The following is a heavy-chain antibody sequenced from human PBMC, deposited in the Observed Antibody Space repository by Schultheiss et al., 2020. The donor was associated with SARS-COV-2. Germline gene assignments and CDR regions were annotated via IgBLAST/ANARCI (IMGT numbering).Heavy chain of an antibody. V-gene: IGHV3-9*01. CDR2: ISWNSGTI. CDR1: GFTFDDYA. CDR3: AKGSSIVVTAAIDY. J-gene: IGHJ4*02. D-gene: IGHD2-2*01. Sequence: GGSLRLSCAASGFTFDDYAMHWVRQAPGKGLEWVSGISWNSGTIAHADSVKGRFTISRNNAQNSLFLQMNRLGGDDTALYYCAKGSSIVVTAAIDYWGQGILGTVAS.